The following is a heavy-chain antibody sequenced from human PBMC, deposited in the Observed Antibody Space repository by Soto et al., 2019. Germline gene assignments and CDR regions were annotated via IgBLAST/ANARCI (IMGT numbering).Heavy chain of an antibody. D-gene: IGHD3-10*01. Sequence: SVKVSCKASGGTFSSYTISWVRQAPGQGLEWMGRIIPILGIANYAQKFQGRVTITADKSTSTAYMELSSLRSEDTAVYYCARGVGSGSYYNQYNWFDPWGQGTLVTVS. J-gene: IGHJ5*02. CDR2: IIPILGIA. V-gene: IGHV1-69*02. CDR3: ARGVGSGSYYNQYNWFDP. CDR1: GGTFSSYT.